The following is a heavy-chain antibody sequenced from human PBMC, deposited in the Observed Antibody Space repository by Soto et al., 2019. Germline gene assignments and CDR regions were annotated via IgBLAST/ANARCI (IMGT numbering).Heavy chain of an antibody. D-gene: IGHD1-26*01. CDR1: GFTFSGYG. J-gene: IGHJ4*02. CDR3: AKEDPTGRYSLDY. V-gene: IGHV3-30*18. Sequence: LRLSCEASGFTFSGYGMHWVSQAPGKGLEWVAVISYYGTNEYYEDSVKGRFTISRDNSKNTLYLQMNSLRIEGSAVYFCAKEDPTGRYSLDYWGQGTQVTVSS. CDR2: ISYYGTNE.